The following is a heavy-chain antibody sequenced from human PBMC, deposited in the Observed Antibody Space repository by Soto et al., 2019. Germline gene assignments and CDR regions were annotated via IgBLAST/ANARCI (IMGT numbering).Heavy chain of an antibody. CDR2: IYPGDSDT. V-gene: IGHV5-51*01. J-gene: IGHJ6*02. CDR1: GYSFTSYW. Sequence: PGESLKISCKGSGYSFTSYWIGWVRQMPGKGLEWMGIIYPGDSDTRYRPSFQGQVTISADKSISTAYLQWSSLKASDTAMYYCARRYSSSWTANFYYYYGMDVWGQGTTVTVSS. D-gene: IGHD6-13*01. CDR3: ARRYSSSWTANFYYYYGMDV.